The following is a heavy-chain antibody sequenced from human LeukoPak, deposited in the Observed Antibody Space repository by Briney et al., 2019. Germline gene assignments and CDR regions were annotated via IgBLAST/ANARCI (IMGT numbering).Heavy chain of an antibody. CDR1: GGSINSDY. V-gene: IGHV4-59*01. CDR2: IYYSGST. Sequence: PSETLSLTCTVSGGSINSDYWTWIRQPPGKGLEWIGYIYYSGSTNYNPSLKSRVTISVDTSKNQFSLKLSSVTAADTAVYYCARDQSGYSYGHYYGMDVWGQGTTVTVSS. J-gene: IGHJ6*02. D-gene: IGHD5-18*01. CDR3: ARDQSGYSYGHYYGMDV.